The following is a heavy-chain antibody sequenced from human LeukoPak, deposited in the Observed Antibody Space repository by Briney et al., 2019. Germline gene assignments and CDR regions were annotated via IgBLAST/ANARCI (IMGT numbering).Heavy chain of an antibody. CDR3: ARVSIYGRSYLDY. J-gene: IGHJ4*02. D-gene: IGHD3-10*01. CDR1: GGSISSYY. CDR2: IYYSGST. V-gene: IGHV4-59*08. Sequence: SETLSLTCTVSGGSISSYYWSWIRQPPGKGLEWIGYIYYSGSTNYNPSLKSRVTISVDTSKNQFSLHLSSVTVADTAMYYCARVSIYGRSYLDYWGQGTLVTVSS.